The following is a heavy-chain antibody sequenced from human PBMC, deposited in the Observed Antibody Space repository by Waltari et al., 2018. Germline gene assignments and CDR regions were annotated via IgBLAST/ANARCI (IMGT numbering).Heavy chain of an antibody. CDR1: GFTFSSYW. CDR2: MNSDGSST. D-gene: IGHD6-13*01. V-gene: IGHV3-74*01. Sequence: EVQLVESGGGLVQPGGSLRLSCAASGFTFSSYWMHWVRQAPGKGLVGVSRMNSDGSSTSYANSGKGRFTTSRDNAKNTLYLLMNSLRAEDTAVYYCARAPPFSSRLLDYWGQGTLVTVSS. J-gene: IGHJ4*02. CDR3: ARAPPFSSRLLDY.